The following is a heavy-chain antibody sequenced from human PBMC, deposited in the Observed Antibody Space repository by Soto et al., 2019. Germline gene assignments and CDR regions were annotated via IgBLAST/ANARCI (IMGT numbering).Heavy chain of an antibody. Sequence: QLQLQESGPGLVKPSETLSLPCTVSGGSISTSSYYWGWIRQPPGTGLEWIGRIYYSRSTYYNPSPKRLCTISVDTSKIPFSLNLIPVTPAHTAVYYCARHTPAISISDHWGQGTLVTVSS. CDR1: GGSISTSSYY. D-gene: IGHD3-3*01. CDR2: IYYSRST. J-gene: IGHJ4*02. V-gene: IGHV4-39*01. CDR3: ARHTPAISISDH.